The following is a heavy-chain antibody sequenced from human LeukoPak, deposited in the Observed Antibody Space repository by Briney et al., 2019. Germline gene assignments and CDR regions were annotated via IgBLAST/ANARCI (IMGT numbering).Heavy chain of an antibody. Sequence: GGSLRLSCAASGFTFSDYEMNWVRQAPGKGLEWVSYISSRGSAIYYADSVKGLFTISRDNAKNSLYLQMNSLRAEDTAVYYGSRGYYDSSGYSDAFDIWGQGTMVTVSS. V-gene: IGHV3-48*03. CDR1: GFTFSDYE. J-gene: IGHJ3*02. CDR2: ISSRGSAI. D-gene: IGHD3-22*01. CDR3: SRGYYDSSGYSDAFDI.